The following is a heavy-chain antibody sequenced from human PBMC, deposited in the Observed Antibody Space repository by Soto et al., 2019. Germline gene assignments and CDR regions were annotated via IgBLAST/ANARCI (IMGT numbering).Heavy chain of an antibody. D-gene: IGHD3-3*01. V-gene: IGHV1-69*13. CDR2: IIPIFGTA. CDR1: GGTFSSYA. Sequence: SVKVSCKASGGTFSSYAISWVRQAPGQGLEWMGGIIPIFGTANYAQKFQGRVTITADESTSTAYMELSSLRSEDTAVYYCARELGYYDFWSGYLDYWGQGTLVTVSS. CDR3: ARELGYYDFWSGYLDY. J-gene: IGHJ4*02.